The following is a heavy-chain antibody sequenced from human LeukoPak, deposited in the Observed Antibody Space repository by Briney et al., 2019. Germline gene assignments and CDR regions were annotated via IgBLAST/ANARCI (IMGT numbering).Heavy chain of an antibody. CDR2: ISSSGLTI. CDR3: ARHNSGSYWGYFDY. J-gene: IGHJ4*02. Sequence: GGSLRLSCAASGFIFSDYYMRWIRQAPGKGLEWVSYISSSGLTIHYADSVRGRFTISRDNAKNSLYLQMNSLRAEDTAVYFCARHNSGSYWGYFDYWGQGTLVTVSS. D-gene: IGHD1-26*01. V-gene: IGHV3-11*01. CDR1: GFIFSDYY.